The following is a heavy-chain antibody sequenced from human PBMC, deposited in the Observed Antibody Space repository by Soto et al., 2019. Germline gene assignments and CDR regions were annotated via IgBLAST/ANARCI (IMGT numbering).Heavy chain of an antibody. CDR3: VQTTGWPGFDF. Sequence: EVQLVESGGGLIQPGGSLRLSCAASGFTVSSKYITWVRQAPGKGLEWVSVIYGGGTTYYADSVKGRFTISRDNSKNTLYLQVNSLRAEDTAEYYCVQTTGWPGFDFWGQGTLVTVSS. CDR1: GFTVSSKY. J-gene: IGHJ4*02. D-gene: IGHD6-19*01. CDR2: IYGGGTT. V-gene: IGHV3-53*01.